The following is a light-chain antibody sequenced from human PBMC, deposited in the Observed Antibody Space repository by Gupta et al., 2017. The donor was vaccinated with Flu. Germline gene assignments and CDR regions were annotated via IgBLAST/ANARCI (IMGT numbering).Light chain of an antibody. CDR2: EVN. Sequence: NSDIGAYNSVSWYQQHPGKAPKLMIFEVNNRPSGISNRFSGSKSGYTASLIISGLQAEDEALYYCSSYTGSYTLFGGGTRLTVL. J-gene: IGLJ2*01. V-gene: IGLV2-14*01. CDR3: SSYTGSYTL. CDR1: NSDIGAYNS.